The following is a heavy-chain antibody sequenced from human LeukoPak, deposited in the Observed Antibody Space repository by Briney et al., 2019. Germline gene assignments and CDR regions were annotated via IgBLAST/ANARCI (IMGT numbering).Heavy chain of an antibody. CDR1: GFTFSSYA. J-gene: IGHJ5*02. CDR2: ISGSGGST. Sequence: GGSLILSCAASGFTFSSYAMSWVRQAPGKGLEWVSAISGSGGSTYYADSVKGRFTISRDNSKNTLYLQMNSLRAEDTAVYYCAKDPYSSGWYFWFDPWGQGTLVTVSS. CDR3: AKDPYSSGWYFWFDP. V-gene: IGHV3-23*01. D-gene: IGHD6-19*01.